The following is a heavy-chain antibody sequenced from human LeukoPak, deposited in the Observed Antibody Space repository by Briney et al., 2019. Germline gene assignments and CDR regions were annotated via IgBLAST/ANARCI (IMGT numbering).Heavy chain of an antibody. Sequence: GGSLRLSCAASGFTFSSYWMNWVRQAPGKGLEWVANIKQDGSVKNYVDSVKGRFTISRDNAKNSLYLQVNSLRGEDTAVYYCAREIFGVDFWGQGTLVTVSS. CDR3: AREIFGVDF. J-gene: IGHJ4*02. CDR2: IKQDGSVK. D-gene: IGHD3-10*01. CDR1: GFTFSSYW. V-gene: IGHV3-7*01.